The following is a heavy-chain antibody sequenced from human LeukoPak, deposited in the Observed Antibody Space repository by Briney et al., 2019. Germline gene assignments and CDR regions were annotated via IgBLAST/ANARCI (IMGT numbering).Heavy chain of an antibody. J-gene: IGHJ4*02. CDR1: GFTFSSYS. CDR2: IIGSSSTI. CDR3: AKQGAGIRD. Sequence: GGSLRLSCAASGFTFSSYSMNWVGQAPGKGLEWISYIIGSSSTIYYADSVKGRFTISRDNAKNSLYLQMNSLRAEDTAVYYCAKQGAGIRDWGQGTPVTVSS. D-gene: IGHD6-19*01. V-gene: IGHV3-48*01.